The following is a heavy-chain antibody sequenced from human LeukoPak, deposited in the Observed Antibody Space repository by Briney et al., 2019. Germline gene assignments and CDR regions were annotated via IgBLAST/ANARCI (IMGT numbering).Heavy chain of an antibody. D-gene: IGHD2-2*01. V-gene: IGHV3-30*02. CDR2: MRYDGSDK. CDR3: ARADIVVVPAAIYSDDAFDI. CDR1: GFTFSSYG. J-gene: IGHJ3*02. Sequence: PGGSLRLSCAASGFTFSSYGMHWVRQAPGKGLEWVSFMRYDGSDKYYADSVRGRFTISRDNSKNTLYLQMNSLRAEDTAVYYCARADIVVVPAAIYSDDAFDIWGQGTMVTVSS.